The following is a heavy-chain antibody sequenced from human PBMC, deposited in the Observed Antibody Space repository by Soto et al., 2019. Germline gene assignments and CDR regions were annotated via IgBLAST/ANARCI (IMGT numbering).Heavy chain of an antibody. Sequence: QMQLVQSGPEVKKPGTSVKVSCKASGFTFTSSAVQWVRQARGQRLEWIGWIVVGSGHTNYAQKFQERVTITRDMSTSTAYMELSSLRSEDTAVYYCAAYLSTATIFDYGGQGTLVTVSS. V-gene: IGHV1-58*01. CDR3: AAYLSTATIFDY. D-gene: IGHD3-9*01. J-gene: IGHJ4*02. CDR1: GFTFTSSA. CDR2: IVVGSGHT.